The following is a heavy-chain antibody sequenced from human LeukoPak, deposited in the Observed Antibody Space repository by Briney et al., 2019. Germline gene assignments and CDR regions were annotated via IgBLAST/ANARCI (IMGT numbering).Heavy chain of an antibody. CDR3: ARGGRAAVGTGAFDI. J-gene: IGHJ3*02. CDR2: ISTSGST. Sequence: PSETLSLTCTVSGDSISNYYWSWIRQPAGKGLEWIGRISTSGSTNYNPSLKSRVTMSVNTSKNQFSLKLNSVTAADTAVYHCARGGRAAVGTGAFDIRGQGTMVTVSS. D-gene: IGHD6-13*01. V-gene: IGHV4-4*07. CDR1: GDSISNYY.